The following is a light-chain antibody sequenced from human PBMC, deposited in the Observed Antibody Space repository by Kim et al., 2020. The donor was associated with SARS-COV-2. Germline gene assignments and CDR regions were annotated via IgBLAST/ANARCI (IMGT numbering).Light chain of an antibody. CDR3: QTWDGGTAVV. Sequence: SYELTQPPSVSVSPGQTAIITCSGDGLGDRYAFWFQQKPGHSPVLVIYQDIKRTSGIPERFSGSNSGNTATLTISGTQAMDEAEYYCQTWDGGTAVVFGGGTQLTV. J-gene: IGLJ3*02. CDR1: GLGDRY. CDR2: QDI. V-gene: IGLV3-1*01.